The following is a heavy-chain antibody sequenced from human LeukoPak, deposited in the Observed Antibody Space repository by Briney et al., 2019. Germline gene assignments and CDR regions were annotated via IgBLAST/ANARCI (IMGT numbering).Heavy chain of an antibody. V-gene: IGHV3-21*01. D-gene: IGHD2-2*01. CDR3: AREGVPAAFDI. CDR1: GFTFNTYS. CDR2: ISNSSSYI. J-gene: IGHJ3*02. Sequence: KTGGSLRLSCAASGFTFNTYSMNWVRQAPGKGLEWVSSISNSSSYIYYADSVKGRFTISRDNAKNSLYLQMNSLRAEDTAVYYCAREGVPAAFDIWGQGTMVTVSS.